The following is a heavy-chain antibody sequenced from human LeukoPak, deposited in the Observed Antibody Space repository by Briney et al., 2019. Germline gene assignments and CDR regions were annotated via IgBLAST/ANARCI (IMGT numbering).Heavy chain of an antibody. CDR2: IYYSGST. Sequence: SETLSLTCTVSGGSISSSSYYWGWIRQPPGKGLEWIGSIYYSGSTYYNPSLKSRVTISVDTSKNQFSLKLSSVTAADTAVYYCAREPRPSGVLGYYMDVWGKGTTVTVSS. D-gene: IGHD3-10*01. V-gene: IGHV4-39*07. CDR3: AREPRPSGVLGYYMDV. CDR1: GGSISSSSYY. J-gene: IGHJ6*03.